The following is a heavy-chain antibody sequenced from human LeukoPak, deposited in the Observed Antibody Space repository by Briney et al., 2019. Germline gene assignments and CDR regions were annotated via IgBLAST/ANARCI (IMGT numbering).Heavy chain of an antibody. J-gene: IGHJ1*01. CDR3: TPLTYHYDSSGYYYVGYFQH. Sequence: GGSLRLSCAASGLTFNNAWMTWVRQAPGKGLEWVGRIKSKTDGGTTDYAAPVQGRFTVSRDDSKNTLYLQMNSVKTEDTAVYYCTPLTYHYDSSGYYYVGYFQHWGQGTLVTVSS. V-gene: IGHV3-15*05. CDR2: IKSKTDGGTT. CDR1: GLTFNNAW. D-gene: IGHD3-22*01.